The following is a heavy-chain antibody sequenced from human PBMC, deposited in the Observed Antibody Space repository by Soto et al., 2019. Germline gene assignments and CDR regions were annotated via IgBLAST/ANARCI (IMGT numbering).Heavy chain of an antibody. V-gene: IGHV1-18*01. D-gene: IGHD3-3*01. Sequence: QVRLVQSGAEVEKPGASVKVSCKASGYTFTDYGISWVRQAPGQGLQWMGWITAFNGNTKYAQQFQGRVTMTTDTSTITAYMELRSLESDDTAVYYCARISQSDFCSGYYYFFDYWGQGTLVTVSS. CDR1: GYTFTDYG. CDR2: ITAFNGNT. CDR3: ARISQSDFCSGYYYFFDY. J-gene: IGHJ4*02.